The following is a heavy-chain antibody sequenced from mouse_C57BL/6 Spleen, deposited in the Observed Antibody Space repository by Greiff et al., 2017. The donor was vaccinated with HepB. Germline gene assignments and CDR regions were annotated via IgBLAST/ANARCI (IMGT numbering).Heavy chain of an antibody. CDR2: ISNGGGST. Sequence: DVKLVESGGGLVQPGGSLKLSCAASGFTFSDYYMYWVRQTPEKRLEWVAYISNGGGSTYYPDTVKGRFTISRDNAKNTLYLQMSRLKSEDTAMYYCARHEGGGYFDVWGTGTTVTVSS. CDR1: GFTFSDYY. CDR3: ARHEGGGYFDV. D-gene: IGHD1-1*02. J-gene: IGHJ1*03. V-gene: IGHV5-12*01.